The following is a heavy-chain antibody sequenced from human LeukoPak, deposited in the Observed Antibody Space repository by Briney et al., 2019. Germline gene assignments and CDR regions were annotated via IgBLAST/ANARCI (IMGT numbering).Heavy chain of an antibody. CDR2: IYYSGST. Sequence: SQTLSLTCTVSGGSISSGGYYWSWIRQHPGQGLEWIGYIYYSGSTYYNPSLKSRVTISVDTSKNQFSLKLSSVTAADTAVYYCASIRFLEWLRADYWGQGTLVTVSS. CDR3: ASIRFLEWLRADY. D-gene: IGHD3-3*01. V-gene: IGHV4-31*03. CDR1: GGSISSGGYY. J-gene: IGHJ4*02.